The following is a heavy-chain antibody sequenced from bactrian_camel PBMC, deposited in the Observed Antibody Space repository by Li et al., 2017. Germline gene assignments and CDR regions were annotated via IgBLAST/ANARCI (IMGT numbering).Heavy chain of an antibody. V-gene: IGHV3S54*01. Sequence: VQLVESGGGSVQVGGSRRLSCAGANGVYCMGWYRQAPGKEREAVASISPPIVTAWYAEPVKGRVTIPRDNAKNTVFLQMNSLKSDDTALYYCVTPTGETPYSLPYCSLGYCSDFGHWGQGTQVTVS. CDR1: NGVYC. CDR3: VTPTGETPYSLPYCSLGYCSDFGH. J-gene: IGHJ6*01. D-gene: IGHD3*01. CDR2: ISPPIVTA.